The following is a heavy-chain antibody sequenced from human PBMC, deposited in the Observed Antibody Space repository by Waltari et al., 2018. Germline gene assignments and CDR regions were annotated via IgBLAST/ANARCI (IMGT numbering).Heavy chain of an antibody. CDR3: VRISEAGNGNSYFHY. CDR1: GFTFSSYW. V-gene: IGHV3-74*03. CDR2: ISSDGRTT. D-gene: IGHD6-19*01. J-gene: IGHJ4*02. Sequence: EVQLVESGGGLVQPGGTLRLSCAVSGFTFSSYWMHWVRQDPGKGLVWVSRISSDGRTTTYADSVKGRFTISRDNAKNTLYLQMNSLRADDTAVYYCVRISEAGNGNSYFHYWGPGTLVTVSS.